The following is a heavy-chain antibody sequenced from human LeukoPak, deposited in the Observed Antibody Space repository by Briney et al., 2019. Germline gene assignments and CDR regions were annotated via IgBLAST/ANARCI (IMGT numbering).Heavy chain of an antibody. J-gene: IGHJ4*02. CDR2: TYYRGSS. V-gene: IGHV4-59*01. D-gene: IGHD5-24*01. Sequence: PSETLSLTCVVPGGSISGYYWTWIRQPPGKGLEWIGYTYYRGSSSFNPSLRSRVTISVDMSKNQVSLKPTSVTAADTAVYYCARERLVDLATIFDYWGQGALVTVSS. CDR3: ARERLVDLATIFDY. CDR1: GGSISGYY.